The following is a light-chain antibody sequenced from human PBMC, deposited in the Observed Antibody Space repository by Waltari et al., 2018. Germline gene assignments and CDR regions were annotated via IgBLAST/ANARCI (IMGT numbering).Light chain of an antibody. CDR1: QSISSW. CDR2: KAS. J-gene: IGKJ2*01. CDR3: QQYNSYLYT. V-gene: IGKV1-5*03. Sequence: DIQMTQSPSTLSASVGDRVTITCRASQSISSWLAWYQQKPGKAPKLLIYKASSLESVVPERFSGSGSGTEFTITISSLQPDDFATYYCQQYNSYLYTFGQGTKLEIK.